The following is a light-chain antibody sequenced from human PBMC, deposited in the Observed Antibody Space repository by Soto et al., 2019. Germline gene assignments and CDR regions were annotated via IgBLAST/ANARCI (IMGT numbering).Light chain of an antibody. Sequence: SALTQPASVSGSPGQSITISCTGTSSDVGSYNVVSWYQQHPGKAPKLMIYEGKKRPSGVSNRFSGSKSGNTASLTISGLQAEDEADYYCCSYAGSRAVVFGGGTKLTV. CDR3: CSYAGSRAVV. V-gene: IGLV2-23*01. J-gene: IGLJ2*01. CDR2: EGK. CDR1: SSDVGSYNV.